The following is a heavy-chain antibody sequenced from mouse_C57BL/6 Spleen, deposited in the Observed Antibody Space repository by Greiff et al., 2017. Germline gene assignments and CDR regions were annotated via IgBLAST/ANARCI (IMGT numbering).Heavy chain of an antibody. CDR2: IHPNSGST. V-gene: IGHV1-64*01. CDR1: GYTFTSYW. D-gene: IGHD4-1*01. CDR3: AIALGRGWYFDV. J-gene: IGHJ1*03. Sequence: QVQLQQPGAELVKPGASVKLSCKASGYTFTSYWMHWVKQRPGQGLEWIGMIHPNSGSTNYNEKFKSKATLTVVKSSSTAFMQLSSLTSEDSAVYYCAIALGRGWYFDVWGTGTTVTVSS.